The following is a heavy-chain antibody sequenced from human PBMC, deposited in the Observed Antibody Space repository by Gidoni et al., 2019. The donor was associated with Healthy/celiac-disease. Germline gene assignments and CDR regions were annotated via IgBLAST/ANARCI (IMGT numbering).Heavy chain of an antibody. V-gene: IGHV3-33*01. Sequence: QVQLVESGGGVVQPGRSLRLSCAASGFTFSSYGMHWVRQAPGKGLEWVAVIWYDGSNKYYADSVKGRFTISRDNSKNTLYLQMNSLRAEDTAVYYCARDAGIAARVYYYGMDVWGQGTTVTVSS. J-gene: IGHJ6*02. D-gene: IGHD6-6*01. CDR3: ARDAGIAARVYYYGMDV. CDR2: IWYDGSNK. CDR1: GFTFSSYG.